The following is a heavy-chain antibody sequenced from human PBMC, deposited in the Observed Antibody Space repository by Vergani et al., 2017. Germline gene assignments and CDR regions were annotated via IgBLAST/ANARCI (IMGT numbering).Heavy chain of an antibody. D-gene: IGHD2-2*01. Sequence: QVQLVESGGGVVQPGRSLRLSCAASGFTFSSYGMHWVRQAPGKGLEWVAVIWYDGSNKYYADSVKGRVTISRDNSKNTLYLQMNSLRAEDTAVYYCARVGKRYCISTSCYALDYWGQGTLVTVSS. J-gene: IGHJ4*02. CDR2: IWYDGSNK. CDR3: ARVGKRYCISTSCYALDY. CDR1: GFTFSSYG. V-gene: IGHV3-33*01.